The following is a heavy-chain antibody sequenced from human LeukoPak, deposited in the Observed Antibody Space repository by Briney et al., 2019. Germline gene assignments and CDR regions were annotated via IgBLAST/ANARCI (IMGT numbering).Heavy chain of an antibody. V-gene: IGHV3-48*01. CDR2: ITNSGNSK. CDR1: EFTFSSYS. CDR3: AKDAMTTVTYFDY. J-gene: IGHJ4*02. D-gene: IGHD4-11*01. Sequence: PGGSLRLSCAASEFTFSSYSMNWVRQAPGKGLEWVSYITNSGNSKSYADSVKGRFTISRDNSKNTLYLQMNSLRAEDTAVYYCAKDAMTTVTYFDYWGQGTLVTVSS.